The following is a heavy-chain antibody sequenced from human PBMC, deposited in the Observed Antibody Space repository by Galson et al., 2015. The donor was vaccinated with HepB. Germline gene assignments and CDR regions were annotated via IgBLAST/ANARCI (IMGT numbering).Heavy chain of an antibody. CDR3: ASPSSPFCVSNICRHFHF. CDR1: GFTFSSYG. V-gene: IGHV3-30*03. CDR2: MSYDGSTK. J-gene: IGHJ4*02. Sequence: SLRLSCAASGFTFSSYGMHWVRQAPGKGLEWVTIMSYDGSTKHYADSVRGRFTITRDNSDNTLYLQMDSLRAEDTAAYYCASPSSPFCVSNICRHFHFWGQGTLVTVSS. D-gene: IGHD4-11*01.